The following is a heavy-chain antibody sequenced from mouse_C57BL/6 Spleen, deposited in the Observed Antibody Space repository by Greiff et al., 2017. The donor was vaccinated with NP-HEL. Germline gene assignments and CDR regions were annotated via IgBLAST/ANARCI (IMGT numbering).Heavy chain of an antibody. V-gene: IGHV1-52*01. Sequence: QVQLQQSGAELVRPGSSVKLSCKASGYTFTSYWMHWVKQRPIQGLEWIGNIDPSDSETHYNQKFKDKATLTVDKSSSTAYMQLSSLTSEDSAVYYCARGDYYGSSSRYFDVWGTGTTVTVSS. CDR1: GYTFTSYW. D-gene: IGHD1-1*01. J-gene: IGHJ1*03. CDR2: IDPSDSET. CDR3: ARGDYYGSSSRYFDV.